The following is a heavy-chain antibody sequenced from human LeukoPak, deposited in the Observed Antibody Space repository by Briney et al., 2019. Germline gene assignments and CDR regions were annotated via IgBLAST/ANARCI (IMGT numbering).Heavy chain of an antibody. V-gene: IGHV3-7*01. J-gene: IGHJ4*02. CDR3: ARVLPGYFDY. CDR2: IKEDGSEK. CDR1: GFTFRSYW. Sequence: GGSLRLSCAASGFTFRSYWMSWLRQTPGKRLEWLANIKEDGSEKYYVDSVKGRFTISRGNAKTSLYLQMNSLRAEDTAVYYCARVLPGYFDYWGQGTLVTVSS.